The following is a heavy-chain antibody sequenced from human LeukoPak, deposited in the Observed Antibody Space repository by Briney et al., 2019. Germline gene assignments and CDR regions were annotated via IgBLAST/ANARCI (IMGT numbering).Heavy chain of an antibody. J-gene: IGHJ4*02. CDR1: RFTFTRHA. V-gene: IGHV3-23*01. Sequence: GGSLRLSCAASRFTFTRHAMSWVRQAPGKGLEWVSTTGLESVHTLCADSVQGRFTVSRDNSRNTLDLQMDNLTVDDTAIYYCVRGDDIGKHPTRAYYFDSWGPGTLVIVSS. D-gene: IGHD3-10*01. CDR3: VRGDDIGKHPTRAYYFDS. CDR2: TGLESVHT.